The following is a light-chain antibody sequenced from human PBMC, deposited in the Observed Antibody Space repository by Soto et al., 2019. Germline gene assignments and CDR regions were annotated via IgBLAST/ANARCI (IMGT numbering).Light chain of an antibody. CDR3: QQRRNWPPFT. CDR2: TAS. V-gene: IGKV3-11*01. J-gene: IGKJ5*01. CDR1: QSVSSY. Sequence: EIVLTQCPGTLSLSPGETSTLSCMASQSVSSYLAWYQQKPGQAPRLLIYTASNRATGIPARFSGSGSGTDFTLTISSLEPEDFAVYYCQQRRNWPPFTFGQGTRLEI.